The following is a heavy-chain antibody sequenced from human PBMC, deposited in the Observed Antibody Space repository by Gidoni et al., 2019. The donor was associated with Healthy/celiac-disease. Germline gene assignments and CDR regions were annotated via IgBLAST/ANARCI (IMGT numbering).Heavy chain of an antibody. Sequence: QVQLQESGPGLVKPSQTLSLTCPVSGGSISSGDYYWSWIRQPPGKGLEWIGYIYYSGSTYYNPSLKSRVTISVDTSKNQFSLKLSSVTAADTAVYYCARDRAYYYDSSGFFDYWGQGTLVTVSS. J-gene: IGHJ4*02. CDR1: GGSISSGDYY. CDR3: ARDRAYYYDSSGFFDY. CDR2: IYYSGST. V-gene: IGHV4-30-4*01. D-gene: IGHD3-22*01.